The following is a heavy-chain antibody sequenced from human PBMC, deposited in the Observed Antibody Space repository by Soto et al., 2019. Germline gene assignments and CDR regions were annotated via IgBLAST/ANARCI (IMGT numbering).Heavy chain of an antibody. V-gene: IGHV4-31*03. Sequence: QVQLQESGPGLVKPSQTLSLTCTVSGGSISSGGYYWSWIRQHPGKGLEWIGYIYYSGSTYYNPSLKSRXXIXVXXSKNQFSLKLSSVTAADTAVYYCARAGELAYGMDVWGQGTTVTVS. D-gene: IGHD1-1*01. CDR3: ARAGELAYGMDV. CDR2: IYYSGST. J-gene: IGHJ6*02. CDR1: GGSISSGGYY.